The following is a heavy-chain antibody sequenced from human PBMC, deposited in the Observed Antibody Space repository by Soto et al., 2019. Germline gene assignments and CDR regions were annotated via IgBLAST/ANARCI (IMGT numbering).Heavy chain of an antibody. CDR3: ARVVILVPTASTHYYYHMDV. Sequence: QVQLVQSGAEVRKPGSSVTVSCKASGGTFSNYAISWVRQAPGQGLEWMGGIIPIVGTGSYAQKFQGRVTITADEPTTTAYMELSSLRFEGTAVYYCARVVILVPTASTHYYYHMDVGGPGTTVTVSS. V-gene: IGHV1-69*01. CDR2: IIPIVGTG. D-gene: IGHD2-2*01. J-gene: IGHJ6*02. CDR1: GGTFSNYA.